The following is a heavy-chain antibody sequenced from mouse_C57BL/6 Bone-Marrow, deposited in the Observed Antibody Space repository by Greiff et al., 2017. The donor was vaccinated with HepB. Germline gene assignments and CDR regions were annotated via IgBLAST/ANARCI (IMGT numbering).Heavy chain of an antibody. CDR3: ARPTGAFDY. V-gene: IGHV1-59*01. Sequence: QVQLQQPGAELVRPGTSVKLSCKASGYTFTSYWMHWVKQRPGQGLEWIGVIDPSDSYTNYNQKFKGKATLTVDPSSSTAYMQLSSLTSEDSAVYYCARPTGAFDYWGQGTTLTVSS. CDR2: IDPSDSYT. J-gene: IGHJ2*01. CDR1: GYTFTSYW. D-gene: IGHD4-1*01.